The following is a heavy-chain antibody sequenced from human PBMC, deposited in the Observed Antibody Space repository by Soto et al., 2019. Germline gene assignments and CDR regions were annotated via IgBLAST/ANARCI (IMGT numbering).Heavy chain of an antibody. D-gene: IGHD6-19*01. J-gene: IGHJ4*02. CDR2: VYYTGST. Sequence: SETLSLTCIVSGGSISGSYWSWIRQSPGKGLEWLGYVYYTGSTNYSPSLRSRVSISVDTSKNEFSLRLSSVTAADTAVYFCARSVAVPGAHIDYWGQGTQVTVSS. CDR3: ARSVAVPGAHIDY. CDR1: GGSISGSY. V-gene: IGHV4-59*01.